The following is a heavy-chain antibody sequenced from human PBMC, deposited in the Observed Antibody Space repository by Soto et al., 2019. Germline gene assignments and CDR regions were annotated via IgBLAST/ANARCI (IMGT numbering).Heavy chain of an antibody. D-gene: IGHD3-10*01. CDR2: ISNGGAAI. J-gene: IGHJ5*02. CDR1: GFNFKNYE. CDR3: ERASSGSGTYGWFDP. Sequence: AGGSLRLSCAASGFNFKNYEMTWVRQAPGKGLEWVSYISNGGAAIDYADSVKGRFTVSRDNAKNSLYLQMTSLRAEDTAVYFCERASSGSGTYGWFDPWGQGTLVTVYS. V-gene: IGHV3-48*03.